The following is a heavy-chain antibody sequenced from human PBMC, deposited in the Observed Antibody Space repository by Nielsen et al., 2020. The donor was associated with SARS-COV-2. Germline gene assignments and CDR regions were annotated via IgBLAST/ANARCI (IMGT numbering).Heavy chain of an antibody. Sequence: GGSLRLSCAASGFTFSRYSMNWVRQAPGKGLEWVSSISSSSSHIYHADSVKGRFTISRDNANNSLYLQMNSLRAEDTAVYYCARESVTGTDAFDTWGQGTVVTVSS. V-gene: IGHV3-21*01. D-gene: IGHD6-19*01. CDR3: ARESVTGTDAFDT. CDR2: ISSSSSHI. J-gene: IGHJ3*02. CDR1: GFTFSRYS.